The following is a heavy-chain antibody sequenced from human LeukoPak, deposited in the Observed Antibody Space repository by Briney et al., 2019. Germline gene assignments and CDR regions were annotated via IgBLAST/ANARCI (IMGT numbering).Heavy chain of an antibody. V-gene: IGHV3-48*04. J-gene: IGHJ4*02. CDR2: ISSSGSTI. D-gene: IGHD3-22*01. CDR3: ARDDSSGYYYPDY. CDR1: GFTFSTSW. Sequence: PGGSLRLSCAASGFTFSTSWMNWVRQAPGKGLEWVSYISSSGSTIYYADSVKGRFTISRDNAKNSLYLQMNSLRAEDTAVYYCARDDSSGYYYPDYWGQGTLVTVSS.